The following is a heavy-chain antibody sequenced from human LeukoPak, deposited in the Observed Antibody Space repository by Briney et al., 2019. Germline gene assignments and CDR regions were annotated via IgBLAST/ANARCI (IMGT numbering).Heavy chain of an antibody. D-gene: IGHD4-17*01. CDR3: ARGFFATVTFDY. CDR2: IYYSGST. V-gene: IGHV4-39*01. J-gene: IGHJ4*02. Sequence: PSETLSLTCTVSGGSISSSSYYWGWLRQPPGKGLEWIGSIYYSGSTYYNPSLKSRVTISVDTSKNQFSLKLSSVTAADTAVYYCARGFFATVTFDYWGQGTLVTVSS. CDR1: GGSISSSSYY.